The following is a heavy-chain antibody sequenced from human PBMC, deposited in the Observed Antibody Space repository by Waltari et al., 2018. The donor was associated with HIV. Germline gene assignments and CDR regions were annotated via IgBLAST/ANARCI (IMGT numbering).Heavy chain of an antibody. CDR1: GGTFSSYA. V-gene: IGHV1-69*04. CDR3: AALWSADPINPWGMDV. J-gene: IGHJ6*02. Sequence: QVQLVQSGAEVKKPGSSVKVSCKASGGTFSSYAISWVRQAPGQGFEWMGRIIPILGIANYAQKCQGRVTITADKSTSTAYMELSSLRSEDTAVYYCAALWSADPINPWGMDVWGQGTTVTVSS. D-gene: IGHD3-3*01. CDR2: IIPILGIA.